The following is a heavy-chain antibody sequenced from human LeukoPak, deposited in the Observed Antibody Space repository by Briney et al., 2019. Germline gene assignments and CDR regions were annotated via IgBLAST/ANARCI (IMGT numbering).Heavy chain of an antibody. Sequence: PSETLSLTCIVSGGSISNYYWSWIRQPAGKGLEWIGRIYPSGSSNYSPSLKSRVTMSVDTSKNQFSLRLNSVTAADTAVYYCARLWSGAPFDYWGQGTLVTVSS. CDR1: GGSISNYY. D-gene: IGHD1-26*01. J-gene: IGHJ4*02. CDR3: ARLWSGAPFDY. CDR2: IYPSGSS. V-gene: IGHV4-4*07.